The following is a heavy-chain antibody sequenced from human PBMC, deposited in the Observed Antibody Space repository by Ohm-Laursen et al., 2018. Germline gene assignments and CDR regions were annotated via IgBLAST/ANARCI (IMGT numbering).Heavy chain of an antibody. CDR1: GFSLSNARMG. D-gene: IGHD3-3*01. J-gene: IGHJ6*02. CDR2: IFSNDEK. CDR3: ARIVVLGRFLEWLPELYYYYYGMDV. Sequence: TQTLTLTYTVSGFSLSNARMGVSWIRQPPGKALEWLAHIFSNDEKSYSTSLKSRLTISKDTSKSQVVLTMTNMDPVDTATYYCARIVVLGRFLEWLPELYYYYYGMDVWGQGTTVTVSS. V-gene: IGHV2-26*01.